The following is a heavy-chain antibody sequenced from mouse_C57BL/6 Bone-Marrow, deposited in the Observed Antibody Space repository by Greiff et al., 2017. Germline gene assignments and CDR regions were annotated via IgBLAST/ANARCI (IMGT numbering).Heavy chain of an antibody. CDR2: ISSGGDYI. V-gene: IGHV5-9-1*02. CDR1: GFTFSSYA. CDR3: TLYSNYLAWFAY. J-gene: IGHJ3*01. D-gene: IGHD2-5*01. Sequence: EVMLVESGEGLVKPGGSLKLSCAASGFTFSSYAMSWVRQTPEKRLEWVAYISSGGDYIYYADTVKGRVTISSDNARNTLYLQMSSLKSEDTAMYYCTLYSNYLAWFAYWGQGTLVTVSA.